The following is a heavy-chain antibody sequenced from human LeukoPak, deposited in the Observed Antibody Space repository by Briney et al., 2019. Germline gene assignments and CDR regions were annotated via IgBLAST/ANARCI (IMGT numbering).Heavy chain of an antibody. D-gene: IGHD3-10*01. J-gene: IGHJ6*02. CDR1: GGSISSNNYY. CDR3: ARDGSGSYYNGMDV. Sequence: SETLSLTCTVSGGSISSNNYYWGWIRPPPGKGLEWFGSIYYSGSTYYNPSLKSRVTMSVDTSKNHFSLNLTSVTAADTAVYYCARDGSGSYYNGMDVWGQGLTVTVSS. V-gene: IGHV4-39*07. CDR2: IYYSGST.